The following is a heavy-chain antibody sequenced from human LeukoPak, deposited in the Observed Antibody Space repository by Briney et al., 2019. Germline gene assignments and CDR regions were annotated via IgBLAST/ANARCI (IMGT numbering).Heavy chain of an antibody. CDR3: ARAPYVEVDAFDI. J-gene: IGHJ3*02. CDR1: GGSLSGYY. D-gene: IGHD3-10*02. V-gene: IGHV4-34*01. Sequence: SETLSLTCDVYGGSLSGYYWNWIRQPPGKGLEWIGEINHSGSTNYNPSLKSRVTISVDTSKNQFSLKLSSVTAADTAVYYCARAPYVEVDAFDIWGQGTMVTASS. CDR2: INHSGST.